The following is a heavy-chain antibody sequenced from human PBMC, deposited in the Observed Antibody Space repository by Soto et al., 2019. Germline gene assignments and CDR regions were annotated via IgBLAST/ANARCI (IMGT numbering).Heavy chain of an antibody. CDR2: ISAYNGNT. CDR3: ARRGGSDRYGMDV. J-gene: IGHJ6*02. Sequence: QVQLVQSGAEVKKPGASVKVSCKASGYTFTSHGISWVRQAPGQGLEWMGWISAYNGNTNYAQKLQGRVTMTQDRXTTTAYMELRSLRSDDTAVYYCARRGGSDRYGMDVWGQGTTVTVSS. CDR1: GYTFTSHG. V-gene: IGHV1-18*01. D-gene: IGHD5-12*01.